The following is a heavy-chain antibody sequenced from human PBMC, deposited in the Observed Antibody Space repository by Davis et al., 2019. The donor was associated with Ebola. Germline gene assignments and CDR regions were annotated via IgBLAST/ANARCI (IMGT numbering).Heavy chain of an antibody. J-gene: IGHJ4*02. CDR1: GGSISSYY. D-gene: IGHD5-18*01. V-gene: IGHV4-59*01. Sequence: SETLSLTCTVSGGSISSYYWSWIRQPPGKGLEWIGYIYYSGSTNYNPSLKSRVTISVDTSKNQFSLKLSSVTAADTAVYYCARLMRGTAMGTIDYWGQGTLVTVSS. CDR3: ARLMRGTAMGTIDY. CDR2: IYYSGST.